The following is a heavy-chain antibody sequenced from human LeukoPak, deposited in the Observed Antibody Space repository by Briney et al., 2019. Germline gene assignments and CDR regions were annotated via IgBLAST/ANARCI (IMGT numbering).Heavy chain of an antibody. D-gene: IGHD4-17*01. J-gene: IGHJ3*02. CDR1: GYTFTSYD. CDR2: MNPNSGNT. Sequence: ASVKVSCKASGYTFTSYDINWVRQATGQGLEWMGWMNPNSGNTGYAQKFQGRVTMTRNTSISTAYMELSSLRSEDTAVYYCARAYGDYGYDAFDIWGQGTMVTVSS. CDR3: ARAYGDYGYDAFDI. V-gene: IGHV1-8*01.